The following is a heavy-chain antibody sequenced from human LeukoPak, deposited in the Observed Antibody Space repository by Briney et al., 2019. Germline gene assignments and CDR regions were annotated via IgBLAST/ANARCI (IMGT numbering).Heavy chain of an antibody. CDR1: GYTFTGYY. CDR3: ARVYCSSTSCYDYFDY. D-gene: IGHD2-2*01. CDR2: INPNSGGT. Sequence: GASVKVSCKASGYTFTGYYIHWVRQAPGQGLEWMGWINPNSGGTNSAQKFQGRVTMTRDTSISTAYMELSRLRSDDTAVYYRARVYCSSTSCYDYFDYWGQGTLVTVSS. V-gene: IGHV1-2*02. J-gene: IGHJ4*02.